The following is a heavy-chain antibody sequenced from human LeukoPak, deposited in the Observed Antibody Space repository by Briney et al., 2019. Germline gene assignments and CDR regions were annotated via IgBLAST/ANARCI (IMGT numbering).Heavy chain of an antibody. CDR1: GFTLSSYS. CDR2: INEDGSEK. J-gene: IGHJ4*02. V-gene: IGHV3-7*01. Sequence: GGSLRLSCAASGFTLSSYSMNWVRQAPGKGLEWVANINEDGSEKYYVDSVRGRFTISRDNGKNSLYLQMNSLRTEDTAIYYCARGGVRRGYYDYWGQGTLVTVSS. D-gene: IGHD1-14*01. CDR3: ARGGVRRGYYDY.